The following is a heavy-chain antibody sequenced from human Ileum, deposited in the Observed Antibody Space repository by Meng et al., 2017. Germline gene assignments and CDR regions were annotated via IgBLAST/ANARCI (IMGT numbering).Heavy chain of an antibody. Sequence: LKISCAASGFTFSSYWMYWVRQAPGKGLVWVSTINSDGSSTYYADSVKGRFTISRDNAKNTLYLEMNSLRTEDTAVYYCSGSYFYWGQGTLVTVSS. CDR3: SGSYFY. V-gene: IGHV3-74*01. CDR1: GFTFSSYW. CDR2: INSDGSST. D-gene: IGHD3-10*01. J-gene: IGHJ4*02.